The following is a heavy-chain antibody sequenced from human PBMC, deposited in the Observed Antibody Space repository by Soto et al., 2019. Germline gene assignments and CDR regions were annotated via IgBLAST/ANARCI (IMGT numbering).Heavy chain of an antibody. CDR3: ARGVGQLVNHYYYYYGMDV. CDR2: INAGNGNT. V-gene: IGHV1-3*01. J-gene: IGHJ6*02. D-gene: IGHD6-6*01. Sequence: GASVKVSCKASGYTFTSYAMHWVRQAPGQRLEWMGWINAGNGNTKYSQKFQGRVTITRDTSASTAYMELSSLRSEDTAVYYCARGVGQLVNHYYYYYGMDVWGQGTTVTVSS. CDR1: GYTFTSYA.